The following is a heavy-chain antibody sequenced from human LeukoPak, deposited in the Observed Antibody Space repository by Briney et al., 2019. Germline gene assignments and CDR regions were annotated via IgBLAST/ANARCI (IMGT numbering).Heavy chain of an antibody. Sequence: GGSLRLSCAASGFSFSTQRMHWVRQAPGKGLVWVSYINIDERITGYADSVKGRFTISRDNAMNSLCLQMNSLKAEDTAVYYCARTDRTNNGPREWGQGTLVTVSS. D-gene: IGHD1/OR15-1a*01. V-gene: IGHV3-74*01. CDR1: GFSFSTQR. J-gene: IGHJ4*02. CDR2: INIDERIT. CDR3: ARTDRTNNGPRE.